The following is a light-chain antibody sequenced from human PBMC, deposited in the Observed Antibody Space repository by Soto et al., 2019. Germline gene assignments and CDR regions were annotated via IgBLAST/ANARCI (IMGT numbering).Light chain of an antibody. CDR3: QHYGVSSWT. J-gene: IGKJ1*01. V-gene: IGKV3-20*01. Sequence: EIVLTQSPVALSLSPGERATLSCRASQSVSSTLLTWYQQKPGQAPRLLIYGVSSRATGIPDRFSGSGSGTDFTLTISRLEPEDFAVYFCQHYGVSSWTFGQGTRVEIK. CDR1: QSVSSTL. CDR2: GVS.